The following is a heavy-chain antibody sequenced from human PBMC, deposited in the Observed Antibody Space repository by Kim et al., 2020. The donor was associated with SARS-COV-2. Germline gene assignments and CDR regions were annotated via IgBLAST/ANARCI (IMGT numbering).Heavy chain of an antibody. CDR1: GGSISSGGYY. D-gene: IGHD5-18*01. J-gene: IGHJ4*02. Sequence: SETLSLTCTVSGGSISSGGYYWSWIRQHPGKGLEWIGYIYYSGSTNYNPSLKSRVTISVDTSKNQFSLKLSSVTAADTAVYYCAKGSAIMYFDYWGQGTLVTVSS. V-gene: IGHV4-31*03. CDR2: IYYSGST. CDR3: AKGSAIMYFDY.